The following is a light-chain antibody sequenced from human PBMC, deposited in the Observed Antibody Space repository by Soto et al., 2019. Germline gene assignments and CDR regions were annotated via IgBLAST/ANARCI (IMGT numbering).Light chain of an antibody. Sequence: EIVLTQSPGILSLSPGERATLSCRASQSVSRSYLAWYQQKPGQAPRLVIYGASRRATGIPDRFSGSGSGTDFTLTISRLEPEDLAVYYCQQYGSSPPYTFGQGTKADIK. J-gene: IGKJ2*01. V-gene: IGKV3-20*01. CDR2: GAS. CDR1: QSVSRSY. CDR3: QQYGSSPPYT.